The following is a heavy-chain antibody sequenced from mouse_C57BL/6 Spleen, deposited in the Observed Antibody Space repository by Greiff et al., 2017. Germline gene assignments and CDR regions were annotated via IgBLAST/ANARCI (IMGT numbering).Heavy chain of an antibody. CDR1: GYSITSGYD. Sequence: EVKLVESGPGMVKPSQSLSLTCTVTGYSITSGYDWHWIRHFPGNKLEWMGYISYSGSTNYNPSLKSRISITHDTSKNHFFLKLNSVTTEDTATYYCARGGGIYYDYDGTFDYWGQGTTLTVSS. CDR2: ISYSGST. D-gene: IGHD2-4*01. J-gene: IGHJ2*01. V-gene: IGHV3-1*01. CDR3: ARGGGIYYDYDGTFDY.